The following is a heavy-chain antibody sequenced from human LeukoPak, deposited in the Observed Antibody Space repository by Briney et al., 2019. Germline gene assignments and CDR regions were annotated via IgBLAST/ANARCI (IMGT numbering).Heavy chain of an antibody. D-gene: IGHD3-9*01. CDR2: IYYSGST. CDR3: TLGDILTPCLDY. CDR1: GGSISSSSYY. J-gene: IGHJ4*02. Sequence: PSETLSLTCTVSGGSISSSSYYWGWIRQPPGKGLEWIGSIYYSGSTYYNPSLKSRVTISVDTSKNQFSLKLSSVTAADTAVYYCTLGDILTPCLDYWGQGTLVTVSS. V-gene: IGHV4-39*01.